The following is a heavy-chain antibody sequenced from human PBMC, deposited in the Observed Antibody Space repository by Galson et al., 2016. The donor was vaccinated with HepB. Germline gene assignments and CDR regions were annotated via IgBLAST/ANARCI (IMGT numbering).Heavy chain of an antibody. CDR1: GYTFTTYD. CDR2: MNPNNGVG. CDR3: ARADWVPLWTRTAGV. J-gene: IGHJ6*02. Sequence: SVKVSCKASGYTFTTYDINWVRQAPGHGLEWMGWMNPNNGVGGYAPKFQGRVTMTRDTSTSTAYMELSSLRSEDTAVYYCARADWVPLWTRTAGVWGQGTTVTVSS. V-gene: IGHV1-8*01. D-gene: IGHD3-9*01.